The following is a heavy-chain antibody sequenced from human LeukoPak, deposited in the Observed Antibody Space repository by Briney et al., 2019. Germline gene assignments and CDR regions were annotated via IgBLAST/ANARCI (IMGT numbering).Heavy chain of an antibody. CDR3: ATIDY. CDR1: RFTVSSNY. V-gene: IGHV3-66*01. J-gene: IGHJ4*02. CDR2: IYSGGST. Sequence: GGSLRLSCAAPRFTVSSNYMTWVRQAAGKGLEWVSVIYSGGSTYCADSVKGRFTISRDNSKNTLYLQMNSLRAEDTAVYYCATIDYWGQGTLVTVSS.